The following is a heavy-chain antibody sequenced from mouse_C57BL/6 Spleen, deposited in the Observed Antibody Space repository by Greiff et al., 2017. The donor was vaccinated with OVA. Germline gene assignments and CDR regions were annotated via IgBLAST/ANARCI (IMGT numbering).Heavy chain of an antibody. CDR1: GYTFTDHT. Sequence: VHLVESDAELVKPGASVKISCKVSGYTFTDHTIHWMKQRPEQGLEWIGYIYPRDGSTKYNEKFKGKATLTADKSSSTAYMQLNSLTSEDSAVYFCARWGNPSYWYFDVWGTGTTVTVSS. CDR3: ARWGNPSYWYFDV. CDR2: IYPRDGST. V-gene: IGHV1-78*01. J-gene: IGHJ1*03. D-gene: IGHD2-1*01.